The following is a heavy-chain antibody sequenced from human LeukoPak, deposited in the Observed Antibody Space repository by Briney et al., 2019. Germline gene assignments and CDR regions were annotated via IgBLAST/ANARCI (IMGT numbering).Heavy chain of an antibody. CDR3: ARSAAAGPRGGWFDP. D-gene: IGHD6-13*01. CDR2: IWYDGSNK. CDR1: GFTFSSYG. J-gene: IGHJ5*02. Sequence: GGSLRLSCAASGFTFSSYGMHWVRQAPGKGLEWVAVIWYDGSNKYYADSVKGRFTISRDNSKNTLYLQMNSLRAEDTAVYYCARSAAAGPRGGWFDPWGQGTLVTASS. V-gene: IGHV3-33*01.